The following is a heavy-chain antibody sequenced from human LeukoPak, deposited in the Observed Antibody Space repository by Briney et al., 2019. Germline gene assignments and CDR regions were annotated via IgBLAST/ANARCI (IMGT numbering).Heavy chain of an antibody. CDR3: ARASPYYDSGSSSTYAFDI. Sequence: SETLSLTCAVYGGSFSGYYWSWIRQPPRKGLEWIGEINHSGSTNYNPSLKSRVTISVDTYNNQFSLKLSSVTAADPAVYYCARASPYYDSGSSSTYAFDIWGQGTMVTVSS. V-gene: IGHV4-34*01. D-gene: IGHD3-10*01. CDR1: GGSFSGYY. CDR2: INHSGST. J-gene: IGHJ3*02.